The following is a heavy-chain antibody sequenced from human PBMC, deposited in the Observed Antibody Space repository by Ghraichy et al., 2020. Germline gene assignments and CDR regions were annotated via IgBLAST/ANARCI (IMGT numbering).Heavy chain of an antibody. CDR1: GFSLSTSGMR. CDR3: ARSMITLDWFDP. J-gene: IGHJ5*02. V-gene: IGHV2-70*04. D-gene: IGHD3-16*01. Sequence: SGPTLVKPTQTLTLTCTFSGFSLSTSGMRVSWIRQPPGKALEWLARIDWDDDKFYSTSLKTRLTISKDTSKNQVVLTMTNMDPVDTATYYCARSMITLDWFDPWGQGTLVTVSS. CDR2: IDWDDDK.